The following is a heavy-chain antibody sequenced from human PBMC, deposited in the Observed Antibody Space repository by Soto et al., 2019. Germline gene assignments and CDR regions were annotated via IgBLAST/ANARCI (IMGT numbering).Heavy chain of an antibody. CDR2: IYHSGST. V-gene: IGHV4-4*02. CDR3: ARDRVWGDILTGLENYYYYGMDV. CDR1: GGSISSSNW. D-gene: IGHD3-9*01. Sequence: SETLSLTCAVSGGSISSSNWWSWVRQPPGKGLEWIGEIYHSGSTNYNPSLKSRVTISVDKSKNQFSLKLSSVTAADTAVYYCARDRVWGDILTGLENYYYYGMDVWGQGTTVTAP. J-gene: IGHJ6*02.